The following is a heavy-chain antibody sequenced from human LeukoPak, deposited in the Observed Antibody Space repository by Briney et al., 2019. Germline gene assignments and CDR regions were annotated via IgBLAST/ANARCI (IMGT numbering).Heavy chain of an antibody. J-gene: IGHJ4*02. V-gene: IGHV3-30*03. CDR3: ARAGPSSSWHQFDY. CDR1: GFAFSTYG. Sequence: PGGSPRLSCAACGFAFSTYGMHWVRQAPGKGLEWVAVISYDGSNKYHADSVKGRFTISRDNSKNTLYLQMNSLRAEDTAVYYCARAGPSSSWHQFDYWGQGTLVTVSS. D-gene: IGHD6-13*01. CDR2: ISYDGSNK.